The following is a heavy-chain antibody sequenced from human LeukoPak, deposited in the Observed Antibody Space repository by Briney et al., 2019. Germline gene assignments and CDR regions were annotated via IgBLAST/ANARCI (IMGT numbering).Heavy chain of an antibody. CDR2: IYSGGST. V-gene: IGHV3-66*01. CDR1: GFTVSSNY. J-gene: IGHJ4*02. D-gene: IGHD3-10*01. Sequence: SGGSLRLSCAASGFTVSSNYMSWVRQAPGKGLEWVSVIYSGGSTYYADSVKGRFTISRDNSKNTLYLQMNSLRAEDTAVYYCARVPLYYYGSGSYFDYWGQGTLVTVSS. CDR3: ARVPLYYYGSGSYFDY.